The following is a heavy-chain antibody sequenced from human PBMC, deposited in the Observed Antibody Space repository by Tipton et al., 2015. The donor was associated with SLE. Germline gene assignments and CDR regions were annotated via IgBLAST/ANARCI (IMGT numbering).Heavy chain of an antibody. D-gene: IGHD3-16*01. CDR1: GGSFSGYY. CDR2: INHSGST. J-gene: IGHJ4*02. Sequence: GLVKPSETLSLTCAVYGGSFSGYYWNWIRQPPGKGLGWIGEINHSGSTNYNPSLKSRVTISVDTSKNQFSLKLSSVTAADTAVYYCARGGDYVWGSSPLDYWGQGTLVTVSS. CDR3: ARGGDYVWGSSPLDY. V-gene: IGHV4-34*01.